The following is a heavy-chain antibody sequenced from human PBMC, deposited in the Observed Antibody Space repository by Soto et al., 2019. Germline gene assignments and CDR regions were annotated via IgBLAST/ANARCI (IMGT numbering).Heavy chain of an antibody. D-gene: IGHD5-18*01. Sequence: QVQLQESGPGLVKPSETLSLTCTVSGGSISSYYWSWIRQPPRKGLEWIGYIYYSGSTNYNPSLKSRVTISVDTSKNQLSLKLSSLTAADTAVYYCARRYGYSFDYWGQGTLVTVSS. CDR1: GGSISSYY. CDR2: IYYSGST. V-gene: IGHV4-59*08. CDR3: ARRYGYSFDY. J-gene: IGHJ4*02.